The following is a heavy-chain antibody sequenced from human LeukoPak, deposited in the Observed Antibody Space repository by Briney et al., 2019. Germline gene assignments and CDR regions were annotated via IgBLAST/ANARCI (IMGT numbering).Heavy chain of an antibody. CDR1: GFTFSSYA. J-gene: IGHJ4*02. D-gene: IGHD3-22*01. Sequence: PGRSLRLSCAASGFTFSSYARSWVRQAPGKGLEWVSAISGSGDSTDYGESVKGRFTISRENCENTLYLQMNSLRAEDTAVYYCAKHSDSSGYYYHFDHWGQGTLVTVSS. CDR2: ISGSGDST. CDR3: AKHSDSSGYYYHFDH. V-gene: IGHV3-23*02.